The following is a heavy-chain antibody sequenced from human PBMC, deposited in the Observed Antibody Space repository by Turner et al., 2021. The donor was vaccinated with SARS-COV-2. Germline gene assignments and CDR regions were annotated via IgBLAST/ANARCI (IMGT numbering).Heavy chain of an antibody. J-gene: IGHJ4*02. V-gene: IGHV3-7*01. CDR3: ARSPGYYFDY. D-gene: IGHD2-2*01. CDR2: IKQDGSEK. Sequence: VQLVESGGGLVQPGGSLRLSWAASGFTFSRYWMSWVRQAPGKGLDWVANIKQDGSEKHFVDSVKGRFTISRDNAKNSLSLQMNSLRAEDTAVYYCARSPGYYFDYWGQGTLVTVSS. CDR1: GFTFSRYW.